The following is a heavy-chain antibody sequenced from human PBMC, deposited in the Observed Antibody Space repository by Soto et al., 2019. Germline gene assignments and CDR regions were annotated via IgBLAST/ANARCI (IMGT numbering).Heavy chain of an antibody. CDR3: ARATYYYGSGGWFDP. V-gene: IGHV4-59*01. J-gene: IGHJ5*02. CDR1: GGSISSYY. D-gene: IGHD3-10*01. Sequence: PSETLSLTCTVSGGSISSYYWSWIRQPPGKGLEWIGYIYYSGSTNYNPSLKSRVTISVDTSKNQFSLKLSSVTAADTAVYYCARATYYYGSGGWFDPWGQGTLVTVSS. CDR2: IYYSGST.